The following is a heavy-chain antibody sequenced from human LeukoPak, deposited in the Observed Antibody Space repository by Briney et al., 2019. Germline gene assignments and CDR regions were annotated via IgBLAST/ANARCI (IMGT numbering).Heavy chain of an antibody. V-gene: IGHV1-69*01. CDR1: GGTFTSYA. J-gene: IGHJ6*02. CDR3: ARVNQGHYYYGMDV. CDR2: IIPIFGTA. Sequence: SVKVSCKASGGTFTSYAISWVRQAPGQGLEWMGGIIPIFGTANYAQKFQGRVTITAHESTSTAYMELSSLRSEDTAVYYCARVNQGHYYYGMDVWGQGTTVTVSS.